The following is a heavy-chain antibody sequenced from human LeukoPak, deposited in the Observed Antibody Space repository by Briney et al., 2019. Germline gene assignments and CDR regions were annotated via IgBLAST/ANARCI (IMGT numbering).Heavy chain of an antibody. CDR1: GFSVSSNF. CDR2: LYSGANT. D-gene: IGHD3-10*01. Sequence: AGSLRLSCTASGFSVSSNFMSWVRQAPGKGLEWVSVLYSGANTYYADSVKGRFTISRDNSKNTLYLQMNSLRADDTAVYYCARAVAYYYVSGNYYPGAFDVWGQGTMVTVSS. CDR3: ARAVAYYYVSGNYYPGAFDV. V-gene: IGHV3-53*01. J-gene: IGHJ3*01.